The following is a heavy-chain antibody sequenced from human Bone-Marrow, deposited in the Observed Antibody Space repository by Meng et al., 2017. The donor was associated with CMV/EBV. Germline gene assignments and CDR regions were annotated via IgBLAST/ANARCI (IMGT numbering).Heavy chain of an antibody. J-gene: IGHJ4*02. CDR2: ISSGGTLT. D-gene: IGHD3-22*01. CDR1: GFTVSSNY. CDR3: ARDVPAYYYDSNGFYYDS. V-gene: IGHV3-11*01. Sequence: GESLKISCAASGFTVSSNYMSWVRQAPGKGLEWISYISSGGTLTYYADSVKGRFTISRDNAKNSLYLQMNSLRAEDTAVYYCARDVPAYYYDSNGFYYDSWGQGTLVTVSS.